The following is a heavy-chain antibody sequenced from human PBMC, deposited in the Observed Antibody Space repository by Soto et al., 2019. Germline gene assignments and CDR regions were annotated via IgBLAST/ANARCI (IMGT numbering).Heavy chain of an antibody. J-gene: IGHJ4*02. D-gene: IGHD3-22*01. V-gene: IGHV5-51*01. CDR3: ARSHYYDSSGPDY. Sequence: PGESLKISCKGSGYSFASDWIAWVRQMPGKGLEYMGIIYPGDSDTRYSPSFQGQVTISADKSTSTAYVQWSSLKASDTAMYYCARSHYYDSSGPDYWGQGTLVTVSS. CDR1: GYSFASDW. CDR2: IYPGDSDT.